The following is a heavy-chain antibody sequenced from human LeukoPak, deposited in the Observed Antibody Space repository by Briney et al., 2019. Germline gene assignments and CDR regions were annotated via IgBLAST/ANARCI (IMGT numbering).Heavy chain of an antibody. CDR1: GYIFTNYA. V-gene: IGHV1-18*01. CDR2: ISAYNGNT. CDR3: ARGLLAAAAED. D-gene: IGHD6-13*01. Sequence: ASVKVSCKASGYIFTNYAMNWVRQAPGQGLEWMGWISAYNGNTNYAQKPQGRVTMTTDTSTSTAYMELRSLRSDDTAVYYCARGLLAAAAEDWGQGTLVTVSS. J-gene: IGHJ4*02.